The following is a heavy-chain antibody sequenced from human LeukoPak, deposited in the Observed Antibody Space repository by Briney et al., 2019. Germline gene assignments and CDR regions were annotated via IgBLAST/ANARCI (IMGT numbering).Heavy chain of an antibody. CDR1: GGSFSGYY. CDR2: INHSGST. D-gene: IGHD2-21*01. Sequence: SETLSLTCAVYGGSFSGYYWSWIRQPPGKGLEWIGEINHSGSTNYNPSLKSRVTISVDTSKNQFSLKLSSVTAADTAVYYCARATVVVIAMSWFDLWGQGTLVTVSS. J-gene: IGHJ5*02. V-gene: IGHV4-34*01. CDR3: ARATVVVIAMSWFDL.